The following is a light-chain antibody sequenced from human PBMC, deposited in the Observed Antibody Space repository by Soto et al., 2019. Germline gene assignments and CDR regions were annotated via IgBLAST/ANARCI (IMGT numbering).Light chain of an antibody. Sequence: QSALTQHASVSGSPGQSITISCTGTSSDVGGYNYVSWYQQHPGKAPKLMIYEVSNRPSGVSNRFSGSKSGNTASLTISGLQAEDEADYYCSSYTSSSTLEVFGGGTKLTVL. CDR1: SSDVGGYNY. CDR2: EVS. J-gene: IGLJ3*02. CDR3: SSYTSSSTLEV. V-gene: IGLV2-14*01.